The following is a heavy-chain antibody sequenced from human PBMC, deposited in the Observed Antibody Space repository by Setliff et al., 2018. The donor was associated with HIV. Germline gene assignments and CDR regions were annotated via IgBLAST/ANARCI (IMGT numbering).Heavy chain of an antibody. Sequence: SETLSLTCTVSGGSISSGGYYWSWIRQVPGRGLEWIGSISYSGATYYNPSLRSRVRISVDTSRNQFSLRLTSVTAADTAVYYCARRRSGPQGWLLSNWFDAWGQGTLVTVSS. J-gene: IGHJ5*02. D-gene: IGHD3-3*01. CDR3: ARRRSGPQGWLLSNWFDA. V-gene: IGHV4-39*01. CDR1: GGSISSGGYY. CDR2: ISYSGAT.